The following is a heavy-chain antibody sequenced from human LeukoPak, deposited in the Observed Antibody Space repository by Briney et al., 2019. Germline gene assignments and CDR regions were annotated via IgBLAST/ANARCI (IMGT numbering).Heavy chain of an antibody. CDR3: ARAPPVPPEEYGWGSYRYDY. J-gene: IGHJ4*02. D-gene: IGHD3-16*02. CDR1: GYTLTDYY. Sequence: ASVKVSCKASGYTLTDYYLHWVRQAPGQGLEWMGWISAYNGNTNYAQKLQGRVTMTTDTSTSTAYMELRSLRSDDTAVYYCARAPPVPPEEYGWGSYRYDYWGQGTLVTASS. V-gene: IGHV1-18*04. CDR2: ISAYNGNT.